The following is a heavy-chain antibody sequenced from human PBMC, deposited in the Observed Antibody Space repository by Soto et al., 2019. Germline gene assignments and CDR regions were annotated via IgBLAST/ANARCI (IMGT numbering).Heavy chain of an antibody. CDR1: GGTVDNSA. V-gene: IGHV1-69*06. CDR2: IIPLSGTV. Sequence: QVQLVQSGAEVKKPGSSVKVSCKASGGTVDNSAFTWVRQAPGRGLEWMGGIIPLSGTVVYAQKFQGRVTITADKLTTMAYMELSSLRSEDTAIYYCARFDPLGESLWFDPWGQGTLVTVSS. J-gene: IGHJ5*02. D-gene: IGHD3-16*01. CDR3: ARFDPLGESLWFDP.